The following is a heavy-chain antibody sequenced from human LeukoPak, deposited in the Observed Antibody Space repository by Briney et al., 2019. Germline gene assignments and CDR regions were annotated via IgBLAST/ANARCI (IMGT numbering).Heavy chain of an antibody. CDR1: GYTFTNYA. CDR3: ARWGLAYCGGDCYHGY. Sequence: GASVKVSCKASGYTFTNYAISWVRQAPGQGLEWTGWISAYNGNTNYAQNLQGRVTMTTDTSTSTAYMELRSLRSDDTAVYYCARWGLAYCGGDCYHGYWGQGTLVTVSS. D-gene: IGHD2-21*02. V-gene: IGHV1-18*01. J-gene: IGHJ4*02. CDR2: ISAYNGNT.